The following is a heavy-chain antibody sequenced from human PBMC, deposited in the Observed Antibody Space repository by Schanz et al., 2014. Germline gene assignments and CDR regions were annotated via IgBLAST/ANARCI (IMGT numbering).Heavy chain of an antibody. V-gene: IGHV1-2*06. Sequence: QVHLVQSGAEVKKPGASVKVSCKASGYTFTGYYMHWVRQAPGQGLEWMGRIYPNSGGTNYAQKFQGRVTMTRDTSISTAYMELSRLRSDDTAVYYCAREGQYYPIPYGMVVWGQGTTVTVSS. D-gene: IGHD3-10*01. CDR2: IYPNSGGT. CDR3: AREGQYYPIPYGMVV. J-gene: IGHJ6*02. CDR1: GYTFTGYY.